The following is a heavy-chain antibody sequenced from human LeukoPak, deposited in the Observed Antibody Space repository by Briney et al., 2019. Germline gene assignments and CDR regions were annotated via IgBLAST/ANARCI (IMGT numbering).Heavy chain of an antibody. CDR2: IKQDGSEK. J-gene: IGHJ3*02. V-gene: IGHV3-7*04. D-gene: IGHD5-24*01. Sequence: GGSLRLSCAASGFTFSSYWMSWVRQAPGKGLEWVANIKQDGSEKYYVDSVKGRFTISRDNAKNSLYLQMNSLRAEDTAVYYCAREGEMATIWAFDIWGQGTMVTVSS. CDR1: GFTFSSYW. CDR3: AREGEMATIWAFDI.